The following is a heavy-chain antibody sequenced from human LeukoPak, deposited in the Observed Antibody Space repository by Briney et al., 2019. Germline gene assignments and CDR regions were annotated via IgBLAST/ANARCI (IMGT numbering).Heavy chain of an antibody. CDR1: GFTFSSYW. V-gene: IGHV3-74*01. Sequence: GGSLRLSCAASGFTFSSYWMHWVRQAPGKGLWWVSRIKSDGSTRYADSVKGRFTISRDNAKNTVSLQMNSLSAEDTGVYYCARAPSEIGGYYPEYFRHWGQGTLVTVSP. CDR3: ARAPSEIGGYYPEYFRH. J-gene: IGHJ1*01. CDR2: IKSDGST. D-gene: IGHD3-22*01.